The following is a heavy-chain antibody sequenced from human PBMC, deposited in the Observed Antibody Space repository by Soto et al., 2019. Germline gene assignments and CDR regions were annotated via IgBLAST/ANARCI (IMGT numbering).Heavy chain of an antibody. D-gene: IGHD4-17*01. Sequence: PGGSLRLSCAASGFTFSSYAMSWVRQAPGKGLEWVSAISGSGGGTDYAESVKGRFTISRDNSKNTLYLQMNSLKAEDTAIYYCATRMTTAPYWGQGTLVTVSS. J-gene: IGHJ4*02. CDR2: ISGSGGGT. V-gene: IGHV3-23*01. CDR3: ATRMTTAPY. CDR1: GFTFSSYA.